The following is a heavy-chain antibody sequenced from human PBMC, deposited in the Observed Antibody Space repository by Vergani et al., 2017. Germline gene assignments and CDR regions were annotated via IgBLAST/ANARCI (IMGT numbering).Heavy chain of an antibody. J-gene: IGHJ3*02. V-gene: IGHV3-48*01. Sequence: EVQLVESGGGLVQPGGSLRLSCAASGFTFSSSSMNWVRPAPGKGLEWVSYISSSSSTIYYADSVKGRFTISRDNAKTSLYLQMNSLRAEDTAVYYCARDWSIAAAGSAFDIWGQGTMVTVSS. CDR1: GFTFSSSS. D-gene: IGHD6-13*01. CDR2: ISSSSSTI. CDR3: ARDWSIAAAGSAFDI.